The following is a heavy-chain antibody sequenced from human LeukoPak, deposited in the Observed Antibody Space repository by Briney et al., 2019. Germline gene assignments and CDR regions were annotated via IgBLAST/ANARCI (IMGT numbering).Heavy chain of an antibody. CDR3: ARDFISGFDP. D-gene: IGHD3-10*01. CDR2: IYSSGST. V-gene: IGHV4-39*02. J-gene: IGHJ5*02. Sequence: PSETLSLTCTVSGGSISGSSYSWGWIRQPPGKGLEWIASIYSSGSTFYNPSLKSRVTISVDTSKNQFSLMLSSVAAADTAVYYCARDFISGFDPWGQGTLVTVSS. CDR1: GGSISGSSYS.